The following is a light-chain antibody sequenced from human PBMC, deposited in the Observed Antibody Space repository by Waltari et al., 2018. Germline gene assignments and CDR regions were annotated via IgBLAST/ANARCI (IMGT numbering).Light chain of an antibody. J-gene: IGLJ3*02. CDR2: DVR. V-gene: IGLV2-11*01. CDR1: SSDVGGYKY. Sequence: QSALTQPRPVSGSPGQSVTISCPGTSSDVGGYKYVSGYQQHPGKAPKLMIFDVRKRPSGVPDRFSGSKSGSTASLTISGLQAEDEADYYCCSYAGSRWVFGGGTKLTVL. CDR3: CSYAGSRWV.